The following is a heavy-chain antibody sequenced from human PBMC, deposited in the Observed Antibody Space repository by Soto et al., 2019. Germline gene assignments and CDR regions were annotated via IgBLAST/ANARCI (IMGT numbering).Heavy chain of an antibody. CDR2: IIPIIGTA. Sequence: QVQLVQSGAEVKKPGSSVKVSCKASGGTFSSYAISWVRQAPGQGLGWMGGIIPIIGTANYAQKFQGRVTISADESTSTAYMELSSLRSEDTAVYCSAREAGYGQTFDYWGQGTLVAVAA. V-gene: IGHV1-69*12. CDR1: GGTFSSYA. CDR3: AREAGYGQTFDY. D-gene: IGHD5-18*01. J-gene: IGHJ4*02.